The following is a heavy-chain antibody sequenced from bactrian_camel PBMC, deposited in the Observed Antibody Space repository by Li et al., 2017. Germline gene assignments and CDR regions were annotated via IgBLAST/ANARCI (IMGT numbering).Heavy chain of an antibody. CDR2: IAPATGTT. Sequence: QVQLVESGGGSVQAGGSLRLSCAASGSGYISGTACLGWFRQVPGKEREGVAAIAPATGTTFYSDSVKGRLTISHVNANNTLHLQMNSLKPEDSAVYYCAADLGWCGSRPLQREFRNWGQGTQVTVS. V-gene: IGHV3S54*01. CDR1: GSGYISGTAC. CDR3: AADLGWCGSRPLQREFRN. D-gene: IGHD6*01. J-gene: IGHJ4*01.